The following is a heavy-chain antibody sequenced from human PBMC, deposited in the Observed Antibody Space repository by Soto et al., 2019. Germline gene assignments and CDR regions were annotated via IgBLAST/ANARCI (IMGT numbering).Heavy chain of an antibody. CDR3: AKGSSGSRPYYFDN. V-gene: IGHV3-23*01. D-gene: IGHD3-22*01. Sequence: GGSLRLSCAVSGFTLSRYAMSWVRQAPGKGLEWVSAISSSGTSTYYADSVKGRFTLSRDTSKNTLYLQINSLRAEDTAVYYCAKGSSGSRPYYFDNWGQGTQVTVSS. CDR2: ISSSGTST. J-gene: IGHJ4*02. CDR1: GFTLSRYA.